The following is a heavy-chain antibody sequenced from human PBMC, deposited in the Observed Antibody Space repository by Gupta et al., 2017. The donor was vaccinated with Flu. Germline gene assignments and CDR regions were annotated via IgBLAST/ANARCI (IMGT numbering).Heavy chain of an antibody. Sequence: EVQLVESGGGLVQPGGSLRLSCVASEFTFSAYWMYWVRQAPGKGVVWVSRAGDGSTTSYAESVKGRFTVSRDDAKNTLYLQMNTLRDEDTAVYYCARGGFHHALDVWGQGTTVTVSS. CDR3: ARGGFHHALDV. V-gene: IGHV3-74*01. CDR2: AGDGSTT. J-gene: IGHJ6*02. CDR1: EFTFSAYW.